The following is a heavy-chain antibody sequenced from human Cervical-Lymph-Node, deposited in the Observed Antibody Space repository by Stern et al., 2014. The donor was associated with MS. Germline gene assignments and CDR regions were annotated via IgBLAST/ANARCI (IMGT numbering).Heavy chain of an antibody. D-gene: IGHD6-13*01. CDR3: ARSISWTFDY. CDR1: GFTFSSDA. CDR2: ITGTGGST. J-gene: IGHJ4*02. V-gene: IGHV3-23*04. Sequence: EVQLVESGGGLVQPGGSLRLSCAASGFTFSSDAMSWVRQAPGKGLEWVSVITGTGGSTYYADSVKGRFTISRDNSQETLYLQMNSLRAEDTSVYYCARSISWTFDYWGQGTLVTVSS.